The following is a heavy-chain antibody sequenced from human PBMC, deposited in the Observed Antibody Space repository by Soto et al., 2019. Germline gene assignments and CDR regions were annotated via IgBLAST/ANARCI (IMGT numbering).Heavy chain of an antibody. D-gene: IGHD5-18*01. Sequence: ASVKVSCKASGYTFTGYYMHWVRQAPGQGLEWMGWINPNSGGTNYAQKFQGRVTMTRDTPISTAYMELSRLRSDDTAVYYCAINHPANGYSYGYRTSYYYGMDVWGQGTTVTVSS. V-gene: IGHV1-2*02. CDR3: AINHPANGYSYGYRTSYYYGMDV. CDR1: GYTFTGYY. CDR2: INPNSGGT. J-gene: IGHJ6*02.